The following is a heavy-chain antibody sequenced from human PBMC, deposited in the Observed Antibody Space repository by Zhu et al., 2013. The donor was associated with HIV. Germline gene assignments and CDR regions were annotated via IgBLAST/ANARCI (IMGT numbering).Heavy chain of an antibody. D-gene: IGHD3-22*01. CDR3: AAGVSYYDSSGYYAYYYYYGMDV. CDR1: GFTFTSSA. Sequence: QLVQSGPEVKKPGTSVKVSCKASGFTFTSSAVQWVRQARGQRLEWIGWIVVGSGNTNYAQKFQERVTITRDMSTSTAYMELSSLRSEDTAVYYCAAGVSYYDSSGYYAYYYYYGMDVWGQGTTVTVSS. J-gene: IGHJ6*02. CDR2: IVVGSGNT. V-gene: IGHV1-58*01.